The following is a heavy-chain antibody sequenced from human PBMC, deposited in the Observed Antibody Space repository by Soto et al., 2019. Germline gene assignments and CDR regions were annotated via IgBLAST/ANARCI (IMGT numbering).Heavy chain of an antibody. Sequence: GGSLRLSCAASGFTFSSYEMNWVRQAPGKGLEWVSYISSSGSTIYYADSVRGRFTISRDNAKNSLYLQMNSLRAEDTAVYYCARDNYYYYYGMDVWGQGTTVTVS. CDR2: ISSSGSTI. J-gene: IGHJ6*02. CDR3: ARDNYYYYYGMDV. V-gene: IGHV3-48*03. CDR1: GFTFSSYE.